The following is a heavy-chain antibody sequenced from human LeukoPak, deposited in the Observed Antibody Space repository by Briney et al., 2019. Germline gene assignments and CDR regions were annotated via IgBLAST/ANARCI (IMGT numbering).Heavy chain of an antibody. CDR2: IYTSGTT. CDR1: GGSISRGSYY. V-gene: IGHV4-61*02. D-gene: IGHD3-22*01. CDR3: ARDALPYYDSSGYYKTHDAFDI. J-gene: IGHJ3*02. Sequence: SETLSLTCTVSGGSISRGSYYWSWIRQPAGKGLEWIGRIYTSGTTNYNPSLKSRVTISINTSKNQFSLKMSSVTAADTAVYYCARDALPYYDSSGYYKTHDAFDIWGQGTTVTVSS.